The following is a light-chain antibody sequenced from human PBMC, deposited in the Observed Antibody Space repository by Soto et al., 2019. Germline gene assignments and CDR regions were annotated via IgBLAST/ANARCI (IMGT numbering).Light chain of an antibody. CDR3: SSYAGSNNLV. J-gene: IGLJ2*01. Sequence: QSALTQPHSASGSPGQSVTISCTGTSSDVGGYNYVSWYQQHPGKAPKLMIYEVSNRPSGVPDRFSGSKSGNTASLTVSGLQAEDEADYSCSSYAGSNNLVFVGGTKLTVL. V-gene: IGLV2-8*01. CDR2: EVS. CDR1: SSDVGGYNY.